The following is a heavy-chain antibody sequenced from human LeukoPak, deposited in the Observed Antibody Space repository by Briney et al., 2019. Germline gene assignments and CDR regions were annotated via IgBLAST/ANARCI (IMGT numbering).Heavy chain of an antibody. Sequence: GGSLRLSCAASGFTFSSYSMNWVRQAPGKGLEWVSSISSSSSYIYYADSVKGRFTISRDNSKNTLYLQMNSLRAEDTAVYYCAKGASLVDYWGQGTLVTVSS. J-gene: IGHJ4*02. CDR2: ISSSSSYI. CDR1: GFTFSSYS. D-gene: IGHD3-16*01. V-gene: IGHV3-21*04. CDR3: AKGASLVDY.